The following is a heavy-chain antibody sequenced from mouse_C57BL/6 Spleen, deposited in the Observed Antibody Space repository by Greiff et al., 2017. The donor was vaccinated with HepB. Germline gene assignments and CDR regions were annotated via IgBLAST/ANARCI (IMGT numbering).Heavy chain of an antibody. Sequence: VKLMESGAELVRPGTSVKMSCKASGYTFTNYWIGWAKQRPGHGLEWIGDIYPGGGYTNYNEKFKGKATLTADKSSSTAYMQFSSLTSEDSAIYYCARRDGTNFDYWGQGTTLTVSS. D-gene: IGHD4-1*01. CDR1: GYTFTNYW. CDR2: IYPGGGYT. V-gene: IGHV1-63*01. CDR3: ARRDGTNFDY. J-gene: IGHJ2*01.